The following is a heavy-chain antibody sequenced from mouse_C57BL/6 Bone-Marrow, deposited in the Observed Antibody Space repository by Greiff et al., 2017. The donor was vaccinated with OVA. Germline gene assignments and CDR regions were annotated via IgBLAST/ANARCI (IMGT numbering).Heavy chain of an antibody. Sequence: EVKLMESGGGLVQPGESLKLSCESNEYEFPSHDMSWVRKTPEKRLEWVATISDGGSYTYYPDNVKGRFTISRDNAKNNLYLQMSHLKSEDTAMYYCARDSRRGFAYWGQGTLVTVSA. CDR3: ARDSRRGFAY. V-gene: IGHV5-4*01. CDR2: ISDGGSYT. J-gene: IGHJ3*01. D-gene: IGHD2-12*01. CDR1: EYEFPSHD.